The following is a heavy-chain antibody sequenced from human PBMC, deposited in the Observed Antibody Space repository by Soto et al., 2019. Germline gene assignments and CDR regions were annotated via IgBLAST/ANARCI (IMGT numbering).Heavy chain of an antibody. CDR2: INPKNGGT. CDR1: GYTFTDAY. J-gene: IGHJ4*02. D-gene: IGHD1-7*01. V-gene: IGHV1-2*02. CDR3: AREEGTELDF. Sequence: QVRLVQSGAEVKKPGASVKVTCKPSGYTFTDAYIHWVRQAPGQGLEWLGWINPKNGGTNYAQKFQGRVTMTRDTSSSTAFMELSSLNPNDTVVYYCAREEGTELDFWGQGTLVTVSS.